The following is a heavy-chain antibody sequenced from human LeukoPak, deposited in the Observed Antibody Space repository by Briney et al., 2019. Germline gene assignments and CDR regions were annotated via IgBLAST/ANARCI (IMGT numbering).Heavy chain of an antibody. V-gene: IGHV3-33*06. CDR2: IWFDGSNK. J-gene: IGHJ4*02. CDR3: AKDGHDDYSNYRPSKSFDY. Sequence: GGSLRLSCAASRFTFSSYGMHWVRQAPGKGLEWVAVIWFDGSNKYYADSVKGRFTISRDNSKNTQYLQMNSLRADDTAVYYCAKDGHDDYSNYRPSKSFDYWGQGTLVSVSS. CDR1: RFTFSSYG. D-gene: IGHD4-11*01.